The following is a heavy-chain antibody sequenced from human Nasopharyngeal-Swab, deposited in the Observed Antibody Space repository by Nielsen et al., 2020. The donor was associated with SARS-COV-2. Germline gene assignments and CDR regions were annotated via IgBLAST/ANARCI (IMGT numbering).Heavy chain of an antibody. Sequence: GSLRLSCTVSGGSISSYYWSWIRQPPGKGLEWIGYIYYSGSTNYNPSLKSRVTISVDTSKNQFSLKLSSVTAADTAVYYCARGSFDYFDYWGQGTLVTVSS. V-gene: IGHV4-59*13. J-gene: IGHJ4*02. CDR3: ARGSFDYFDY. D-gene: IGHD3-3*01. CDR2: IYYSGST. CDR1: GGSISSYY.